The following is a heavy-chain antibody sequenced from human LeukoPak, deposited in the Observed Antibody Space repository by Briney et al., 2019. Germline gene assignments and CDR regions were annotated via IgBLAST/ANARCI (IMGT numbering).Heavy chain of an antibody. CDR1: GFTFSSYS. D-gene: IGHD3-22*01. CDR3: AKDRSTYYYDSSGYPFDY. J-gene: IGHJ4*02. Sequence: GGSLRLSCAASGFTFSSYSMNWVRQAPGKGLEWVSYISSSSSTIYYADSVKGRFTISRDNSKNTLYLQMNSLRAEDTAVYYCAKDRSTYYYDSSGYPFDYWGQGTLVTVSS. CDR2: ISSSSSTI. V-gene: IGHV3-48*01.